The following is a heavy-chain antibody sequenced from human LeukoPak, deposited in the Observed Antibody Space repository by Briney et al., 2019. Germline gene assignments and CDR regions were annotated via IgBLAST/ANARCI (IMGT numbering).Heavy chain of an antibody. V-gene: IGHV3-23*01. CDR1: GFTFISYA. CDR2: ISGSGATT. Sequence: GSLRLSCAASGFTFISYAMSWVRQAPGKGLEWVSSISGSGATTYYADSVKGRFTISRDNSKNTLYLQMNSLRADDTAVYHCAKDGYADYWGQGTLVTVSS. J-gene: IGHJ4*02. CDR3: AKDGYADY. D-gene: IGHD5-12*01.